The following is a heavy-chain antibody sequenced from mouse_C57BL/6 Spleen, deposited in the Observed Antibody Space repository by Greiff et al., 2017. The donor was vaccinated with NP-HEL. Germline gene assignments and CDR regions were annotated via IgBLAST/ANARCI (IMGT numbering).Heavy chain of an antibody. V-gene: IGHV1-82*01. J-gene: IGHJ3*01. CDR3: AREDYDYDESFAY. Sequence: VQLQQSGPELVKPGASVKISCKASGYAFSSSWMNWVKQRPGKGLEWIGRIYPGDGDTNYNGKFKGKATLTADKSSSTAYMQLSILTSEDSAVYCCAREDYDYDESFAYWGQGTLVTVSA. CDR2: IYPGDGDT. CDR1: GYAFSSSW. D-gene: IGHD2-4*01.